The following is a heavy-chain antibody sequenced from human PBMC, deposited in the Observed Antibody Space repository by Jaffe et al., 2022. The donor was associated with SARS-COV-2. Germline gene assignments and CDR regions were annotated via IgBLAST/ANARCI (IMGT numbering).Heavy chain of an antibody. J-gene: IGHJ3*02. CDR1: GYSISSGYY. Sequence: QVQLQESGPGLVKPSETLSLTCTVSGYSISSGYYWGWIRQPPGKGLEWIGSIYHSGSTYYNPSLKSRVTISVDTSKNQFSLKLSSVTAADTAVYYCAKIRRSGAFDIWGQGTMVTVSS. V-gene: IGHV4-38-2*02. CDR2: IYHSGST. CDR3: AKIRRSGAFDI.